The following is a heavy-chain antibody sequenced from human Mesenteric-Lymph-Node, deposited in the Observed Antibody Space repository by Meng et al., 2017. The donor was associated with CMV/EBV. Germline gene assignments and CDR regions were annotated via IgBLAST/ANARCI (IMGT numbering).Heavy chain of an antibody. J-gene: IGHJ4*02. Sequence: AAVTVSCKASGYTFTSYGISLVRQAPGQGLEWMGWTSAFNGNTHHPQKLQRRVTMTTDTATTTAYLELRSLGSDATAVYYCAGGAGYSSAYGDNSGSDYWGQGTLVTVSS. CDR1: GYTFTSYG. V-gene: IGHV1-18*01. CDR3: AGGAGYSSAYGDNSGSDY. CDR2: TSAFNGNT. D-gene: IGHD4/OR15-4a*01.